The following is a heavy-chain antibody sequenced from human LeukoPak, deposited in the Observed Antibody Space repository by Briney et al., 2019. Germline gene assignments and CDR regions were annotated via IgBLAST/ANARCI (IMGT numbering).Heavy chain of an antibody. CDR3: ARGLETVRGVKYFDY. J-gene: IGHJ4*02. CDR2: IYHSGST. Sequence: SETLSLTCAVSGGSISSGGYSRSWIRQPPGKGLEWIGYIYHSGSTYYNPPLKSRVTISVDRSKDQFSLKLSSVTAADTAVYYCARGLETVRGVKYFDYWGQGTLVTVSS. CDR1: GGSISSGGYS. D-gene: IGHD3-10*01. V-gene: IGHV4-30-2*01.